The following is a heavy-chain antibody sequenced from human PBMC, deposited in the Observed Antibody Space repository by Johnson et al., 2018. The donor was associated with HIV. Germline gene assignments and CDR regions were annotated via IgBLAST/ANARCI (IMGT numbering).Heavy chain of an antibody. CDR2: IKQDGSEK. D-gene: IGHD3-10*01. CDR3: SGDGTLYSGFGELLGPQYHAFDI. CDR1: GFTFSSYW. J-gene: IGHJ3*02. V-gene: IGHV3-7*03. Sequence: VQLVESGGGLVQPGGSLRLSCAASGFTFSSYWMSWVRQAPGKGLEWVASIKQDGSEKYYVDSVKGRFTISRDNAKNSLYLQMNSLRAEDAAVYCCSGDGTLYSGFGELLGPQYHAFDIWGQGTMVTVS.